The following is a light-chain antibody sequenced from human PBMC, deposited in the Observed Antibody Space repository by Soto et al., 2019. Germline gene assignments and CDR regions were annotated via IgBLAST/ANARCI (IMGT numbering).Light chain of an antibody. V-gene: IGKV3-11*01. CDR3: QQRSNWPMYT. CDR1: QSVSSY. Sequence: EIVLTQSPATLSLSPGERATLSCRASQSVSSYLAWYQQKPGQAPRLLIYDASNRATGIPARFSGSGSGTDFTPTISSLEPEDCAVYYCQQRSNWPMYTFGQGTKLEIK. J-gene: IGKJ2*01. CDR2: DAS.